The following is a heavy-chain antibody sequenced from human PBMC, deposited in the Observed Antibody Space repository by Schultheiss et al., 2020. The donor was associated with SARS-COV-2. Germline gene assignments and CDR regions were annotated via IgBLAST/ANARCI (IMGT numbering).Heavy chain of an antibody. J-gene: IGHJ6*02. D-gene: IGHD6-6*01. V-gene: IGHV3-23*01. Sequence: GGSLRLSCAASGFTFSTYAMNWVRQAPGKGLEWVSAISGSGGSTYYADSVKGRFTISRDNSKNTLYLQMNSLRSEDTAVYYCARGDKASSIAARPGRRGYYYYGMDVWGQGTTVTVSS. CDR2: ISGSGGST. CDR1: GFTFSTYA. CDR3: ARGDKASSIAARPGRRGYYYYGMDV.